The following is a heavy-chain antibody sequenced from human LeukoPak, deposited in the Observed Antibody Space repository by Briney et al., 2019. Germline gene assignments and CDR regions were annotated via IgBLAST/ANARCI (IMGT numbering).Heavy chain of an antibody. J-gene: IGHJ6*02. D-gene: IGHD2-2*02. Sequence: PGGSLRLSCAASGFTFSSYGMHWVRQAPGKGLEWVAVIWYDGSNKYYADSVKGRFTISRDNSKNTLYLQMSSLRAEDTAVYYCARDPVRGYCSSTSCYTRSYYYYGMDVWGQGTTVTVYS. CDR1: GFTFSSYG. CDR2: IWYDGSNK. V-gene: IGHV3-33*01. CDR3: ARDPVRGYCSSTSCYTRSYYYYGMDV.